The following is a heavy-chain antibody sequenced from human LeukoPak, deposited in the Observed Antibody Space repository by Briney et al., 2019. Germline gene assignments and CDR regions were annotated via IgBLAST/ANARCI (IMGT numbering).Heavy chain of an antibody. Sequence: GGSLRLSCAASGFTFSSYAMSWVRQVPGKGLEWVSAISGSGGSTYYADSVKGRFTISRDNSKNTLYLQMNSLRAEDTAVYYCAKEFGDDSSGYPDYWGQGTLVTVSS. CDR1: GFTFSSYA. CDR3: AKEFGDDSSGYPDY. CDR2: ISGSGGST. V-gene: IGHV3-23*01. J-gene: IGHJ4*02. D-gene: IGHD3-22*01.